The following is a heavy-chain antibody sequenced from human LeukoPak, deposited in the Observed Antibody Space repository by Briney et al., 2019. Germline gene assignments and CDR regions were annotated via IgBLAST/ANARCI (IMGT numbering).Heavy chain of an antibody. Sequence: GGSLRLSCAASGFTFSSYAMSWVRQAPGKGLEWVSAISGSGGSTYYADSVKGRFTISRDNSKNTMYLQLNGLRVEDTAVYYCAKDRERWGGYSYGLPFDYWGQGILVTVSS. CDR2: ISGSGGST. D-gene: IGHD5-18*01. J-gene: IGHJ4*02. V-gene: IGHV3-23*01. CDR1: GFTFSSYA. CDR3: AKDRERWGGYSYGLPFDY.